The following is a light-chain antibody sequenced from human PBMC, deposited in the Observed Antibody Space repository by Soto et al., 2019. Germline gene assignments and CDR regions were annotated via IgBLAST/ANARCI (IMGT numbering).Light chain of an antibody. Sequence: EIVLTQSPATLSLSPGERATLSCRASQSVSSYLAWYQQKPGQAPRLLIYDASNRATGIPARFSGSGSGTDFTLTISSLEPEDFAVYYCQRYGTSLTWTFGQGTKVDI. V-gene: IGKV3-11*01. J-gene: IGKJ1*01. CDR2: DAS. CDR3: QRYGTSLTWT. CDR1: QSVSSY.